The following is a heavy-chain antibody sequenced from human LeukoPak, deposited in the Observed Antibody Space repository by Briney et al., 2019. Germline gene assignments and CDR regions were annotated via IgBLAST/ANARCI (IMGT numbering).Heavy chain of an antibody. CDR1: GFTFSNYA. Sequence: GGSLRLSCAASGFTFSNYAMNWVRQAPGKGLEWVSFISSSGSAKVYADSVKGRFTISRDNSKNTLYLQMNSLRAEDTAVYYCAKVSYYYGSGSYEYYFDYWGQGTLVTVSS. D-gene: IGHD3-10*01. V-gene: IGHV3-48*01. CDR2: ISSSGSAK. CDR3: AKVSYYYGSGSYEYYFDY. J-gene: IGHJ4*02.